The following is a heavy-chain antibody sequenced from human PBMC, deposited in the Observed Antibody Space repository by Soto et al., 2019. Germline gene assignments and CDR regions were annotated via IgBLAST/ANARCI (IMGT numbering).Heavy chain of an antibody. V-gene: IGHV1-69*04. CDR1: GGTFSSYT. CDR3: AREGWNYDLIPSRRTGFPLDV. CDR2: IIPILGIA. D-gene: IGHD1-7*01. J-gene: IGHJ6*04. Sequence: SVKVSCKASGGTFSSYTISWVRQAPGQGLEWMGRIIPILGIANYAQKFQGRVTITADKSTSTAYMELSSLRSGDTAVYYCAREGWNYDLIPSRRTGFPLDVWGKGTTVTVSS.